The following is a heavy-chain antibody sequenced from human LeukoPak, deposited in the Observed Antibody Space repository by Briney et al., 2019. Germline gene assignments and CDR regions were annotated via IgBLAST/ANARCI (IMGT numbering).Heavy chain of an antibody. CDR3: ATGFRDSSGYYLPAKGYYYYGMDV. D-gene: IGHD3-22*01. CDR2: FDPEDGET. Sequence: ASVKVSCKVSGYTLTELSMHWVRQAPGKGLEWMGGFDPEDGETIYAQKFQGRVTMTEDTSTDTAYMELSSLRSEDTAVHYCATGFRDSSGYYLPAKGYYYYGMDVWGQGTTVTVSS. V-gene: IGHV1-24*01. J-gene: IGHJ6*02. CDR1: GYTLTELS.